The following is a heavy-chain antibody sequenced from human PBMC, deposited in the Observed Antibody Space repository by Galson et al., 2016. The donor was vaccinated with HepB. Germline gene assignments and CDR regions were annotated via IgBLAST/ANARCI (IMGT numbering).Heavy chain of an antibody. CDR2: ISWSSYTT. D-gene: IGHD3-9*01. CDR1: GFSFDDHA. CDR3: AKDGLTTLTTFYYFDA. J-gene: IGHJ4*02. Sequence: SLRLSCAGSGFSFDDHAMHWVRQTPGKGLEWVSGISWSSYTTAYADSVKGRFTISRDNAKNSLYLQMNSLSTEDTALYFCAKDGLTTLTTFYYFDAWGQGTMVAVSS. V-gene: IGHV3-9*01.